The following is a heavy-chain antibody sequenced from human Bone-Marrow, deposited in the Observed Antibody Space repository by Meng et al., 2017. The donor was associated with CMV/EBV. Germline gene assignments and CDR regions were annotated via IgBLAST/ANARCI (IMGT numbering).Heavy chain of an antibody. CDR1: GYTFTGYY. Sequence: ASVKVSCKASGYTFTGYYMHWVRQAPGQGLEWMGWINPNSGGTNYAQKFQGRVTMTRDTSISTAYMELSRLRSDDTAVYYCARDQGSSSATYGMDVWGQGTAVTVPS. D-gene: IGHD6-6*01. V-gene: IGHV1-2*02. CDR3: ARDQGSSSATYGMDV. J-gene: IGHJ6*02. CDR2: INPNSGGT.